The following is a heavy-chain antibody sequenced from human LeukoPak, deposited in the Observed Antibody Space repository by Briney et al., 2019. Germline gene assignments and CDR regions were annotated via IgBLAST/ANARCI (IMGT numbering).Heavy chain of an antibody. Sequence: SVKVSCKPSGGTFSTYAISWVRQAPGQGLEWMGGIIPILGTAKYAKKFQGRVTITADEFTSTAHMELSSLRSEDTAMYYCASNTNYYEGSGHYVFDYWGQGTLVTISS. J-gene: IGHJ4*02. V-gene: IGHV1-69*13. CDR3: ASNTNYYEGSGHYVFDY. CDR1: GGTFSTYA. CDR2: IIPILGTA. D-gene: IGHD3-22*01.